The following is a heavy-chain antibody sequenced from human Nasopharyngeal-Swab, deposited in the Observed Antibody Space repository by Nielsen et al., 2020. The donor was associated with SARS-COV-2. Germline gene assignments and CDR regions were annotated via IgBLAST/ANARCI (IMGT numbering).Heavy chain of an antibody. CDR2: IWYDGVNK. CDR3: ARDSNYYGSRSDAFNL. D-gene: IGHD3-10*01. V-gene: IGHV3-33*01. Sequence: GESLKISCAASGFTFISYGLHWVRQAPGKGLEWVAFIWYDGVNKYYADSVKGRFTISRDNSKNTVFLQMNNLRVEDTAMYYCARDSNYYGSRSDAFNLWGQGTLVTVSS. CDR1: GFTFISYG. J-gene: IGHJ3*01.